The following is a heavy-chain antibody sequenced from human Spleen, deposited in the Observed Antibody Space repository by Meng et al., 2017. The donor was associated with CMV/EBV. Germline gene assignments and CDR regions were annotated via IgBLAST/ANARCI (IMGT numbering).Heavy chain of an antibody. V-gene: IGHV3-23*01. Sequence: TFSNDAINWVRQAPGKGLEWVSAIRTSGDSTFYADSVKGRFTISRDNSKDTLYLQLNSLRAEDTAVYYCARRGPQGFQLLASDPFDIWGQGTLVTVSS. D-gene: IGHD6-19*01. J-gene: IGHJ3*02. CDR2: IRTSGDST. CDR3: ARRGPQGFQLLASDPFDI. CDR1: TFSNDA.